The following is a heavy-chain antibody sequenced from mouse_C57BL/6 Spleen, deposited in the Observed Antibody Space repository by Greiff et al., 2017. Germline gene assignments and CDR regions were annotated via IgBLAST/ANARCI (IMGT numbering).Heavy chain of an antibody. CDR3: AIEEDYYGSRGAWFAY. CDR2: INPNYGTT. Sequence: EVHLVESGPELVKPGASVKISCKASGYSFTDYNMNWVKQSNGKSLEWIGVINPNYGTTSYNQKFKGKATLTVDQSSSTAYMQLNSLTSEDSAVYYCAIEEDYYGSRGAWFAYWGQGTLVTVSA. J-gene: IGHJ3*01. D-gene: IGHD1-1*01. CDR1: GYSFTDYN. V-gene: IGHV1-39*01.